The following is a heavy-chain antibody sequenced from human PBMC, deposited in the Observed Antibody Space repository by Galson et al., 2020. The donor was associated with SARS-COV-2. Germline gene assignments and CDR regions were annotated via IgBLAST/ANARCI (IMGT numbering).Heavy chain of an antibody. V-gene: IGHV3-23*01. CDR1: GFSFNNYA. CDR3: AKRDVSSSTPERLGGFGMDV. CDR2: ISGSGSRT. Sequence: QLGESLKISCVVSGFSFNNYAMCWVRQAPGKGLEWVSGISGSGSRTDYADSVKGRFTISRDNSKNTLSLQMNSLGAEDTAVYYCAKRDVSSSTPERLGGFGMDVWGQGTTVTVSS. J-gene: IGHJ6*02. D-gene: IGHD6-6*01.